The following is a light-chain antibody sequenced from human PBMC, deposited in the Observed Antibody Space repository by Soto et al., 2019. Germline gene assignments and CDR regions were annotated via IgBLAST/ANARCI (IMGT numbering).Light chain of an antibody. CDR1: QGLNNS. J-gene: IGKJ5*01. V-gene: IGKV1-39*01. CDR2: SAS. CDR3: QQSHTMPIT. Sequence: IQLTQSPSSLSVSLGDRVAISCSASQGLNNSLNWCLQRPGQAPKLLTRSASTLQRVVPSTCSGSGSGTKFTLTIADLKPDDFGTYYCQQSHTMPITFGHGTRLEIK.